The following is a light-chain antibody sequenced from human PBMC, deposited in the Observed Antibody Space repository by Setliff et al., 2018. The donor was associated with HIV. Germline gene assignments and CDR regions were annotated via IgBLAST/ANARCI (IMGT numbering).Light chain of an antibody. V-gene: IGLV1-51*01. CDR3: GTWETTLSLGCV. Sequence: TQPPSVSAAPGQDVTISCSGNSSNIGSNYVSWYKQFPGTAPKLLIYENYKRPSGISDRFSGSKSGTSATLGIAGLQTGDEADYYCGTWETTLSLGCVFGSGTKVTVL. J-gene: IGLJ1*01. CDR1: SSNIGSNY. CDR2: ENY.